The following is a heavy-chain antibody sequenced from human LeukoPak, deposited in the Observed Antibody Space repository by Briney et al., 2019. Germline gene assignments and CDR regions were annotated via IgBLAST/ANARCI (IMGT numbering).Heavy chain of an antibody. CDR2: IGFSTTYI. D-gene: IGHD1-1*01. CDR3: ARDINSVAFDM. CDR1: AFTFSSRT. J-gene: IGHJ3*02. V-gene: IGHV3-21*01. Sequence: GGSLRLSCAGSAFTFSSRTINWVRQAPGRGLEWVSCIGFSTTYIHYADSVKGRFTVTRDNAKGSVSLQMNSLRAEDTAVYYCARDINSVAFDMWGQGTVVTVSS.